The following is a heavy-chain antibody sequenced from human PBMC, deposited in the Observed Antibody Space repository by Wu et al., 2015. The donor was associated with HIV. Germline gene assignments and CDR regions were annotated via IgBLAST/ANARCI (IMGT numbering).Heavy chain of an antibody. CDR2: TNVNTGGT. CDR1: GYTFTDYF. D-gene: IGHD2-15*01. CDR3: ARDELFRVDDAFDM. V-gene: IGHV1-2*02. Sequence: QVQLVHSGAEVKKPGASVKVSCKTSGYTFTDYFMHWVRQAPGQGLEWMGWTNVNTGGTNYAPKFQGRVTMTRDTSISTAYMELSRLTSDDTAVYYCARDELFRVDDAFDMWGQGTMVIVSS. J-gene: IGHJ3*02.